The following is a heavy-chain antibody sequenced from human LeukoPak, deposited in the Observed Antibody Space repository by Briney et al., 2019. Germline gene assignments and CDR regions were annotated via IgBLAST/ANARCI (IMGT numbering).Heavy chain of an antibody. V-gene: IGHV1-46*01. CDR3: ARGHYGGNSGY. D-gene: IGHD4-23*01. Sequence: ASVKVSCKASGYILTSYNMHWVRQAPGQGLEWMGIINPSTGSPTYAQKFQGRVTMTRDTSTSTVYMELSSLRSEDTAVYYCARGHYGGNSGYWGQGTLVTVSS. J-gene: IGHJ4*02. CDR1: GYILTSYN. CDR2: INPSTGSP.